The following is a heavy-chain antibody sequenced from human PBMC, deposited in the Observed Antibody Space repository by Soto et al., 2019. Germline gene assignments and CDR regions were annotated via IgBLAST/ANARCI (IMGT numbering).Heavy chain of an antibody. V-gene: IGHV4-39*01. CDR1: GGSVSGSSYY. CDR3: ARLSPFPY. CDR2: IYYSGST. Sequence: SETLSLTCTVSGGSVSGSSYYWAWIRQPPGKGLEWIGSIYYSGSTYYNPSLKSRVTISVDTSKNQFSLKLSSVTAQTPPCINCARLSPFPYWGKGTLVTSP. J-gene: IGHJ4*02.